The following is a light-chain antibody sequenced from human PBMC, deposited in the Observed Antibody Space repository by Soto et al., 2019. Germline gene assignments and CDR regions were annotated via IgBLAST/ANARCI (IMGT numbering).Light chain of an antibody. Sequence: DIQMTQSPSSVSASVGDRVTITCRASQGISSWLAWYQQKPGKAPKPLIYAASSLQSGVPSRFSGSGSATNFTLTLSSRQREDVATLYYRQTNTFPLTFGGGTKVEIK. J-gene: IGKJ4*01. CDR2: AAS. V-gene: IGKV1D-12*01. CDR3: RQTNTFPLT. CDR1: QGISSW.